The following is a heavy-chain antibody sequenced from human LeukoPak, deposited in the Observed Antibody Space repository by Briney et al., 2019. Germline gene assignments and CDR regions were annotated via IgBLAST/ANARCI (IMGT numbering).Heavy chain of an antibody. Sequence: PGGSLRLSCAASGFTFSSYSMNWVRQAPGKGLEWVSSISSSSSYIYYADSVKGRFTISRDNSKNTLYLQMNSLRAEDTAVYYCARDILDIVVVPAAIPGYYYYGMDVWGQGTTVTVSS. V-gene: IGHV3-21*01. J-gene: IGHJ6*02. D-gene: IGHD2-2*02. CDR2: ISSSSSYI. CDR3: ARDILDIVVVPAAIPGYYYYGMDV. CDR1: GFTFSSYS.